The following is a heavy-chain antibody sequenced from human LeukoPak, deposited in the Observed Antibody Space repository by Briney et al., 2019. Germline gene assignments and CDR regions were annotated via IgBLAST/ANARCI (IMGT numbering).Heavy chain of an antibody. CDR3: ASGDRGSSWPNPHDY. CDR2: IYHSGST. CDR1: GYSISSGYY. D-gene: IGHD6-13*01. J-gene: IGHJ4*02. Sequence: PSETLSLTCTVSGYSISSGYYWGWIRQPPGKGLEWIGSIYHSGSTNYNPSLKSRVTISVDTSKNQFSLKLSSVTAADTAVYYCASGDRGSSWPNPHDYWGQGTLVTISS. V-gene: IGHV4-38-2*02.